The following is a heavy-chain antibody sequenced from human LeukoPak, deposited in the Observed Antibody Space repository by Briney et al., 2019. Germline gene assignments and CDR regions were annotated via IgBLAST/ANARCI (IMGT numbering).Heavy chain of an antibody. CDR2: INPEGSQT. Sequence: GSLRLSCAGSGFTFSSSWMNWVRQAPGKGLEWVANINPEGSQTRFVDSVMGRFTIPRDNAKNSLYLQMNSLRVEDTAVFYCAAWTDRGYNFWGQGTVVTVSS. CDR1: GFTFSSSW. CDR3: AAWTDRGYNF. J-gene: IGHJ4*02. D-gene: IGHD5-24*01. V-gene: IGHV3-7*01.